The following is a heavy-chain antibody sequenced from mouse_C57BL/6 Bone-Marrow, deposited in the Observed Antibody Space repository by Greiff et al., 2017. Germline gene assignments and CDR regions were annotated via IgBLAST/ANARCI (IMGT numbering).Heavy chain of an antibody. J-gene: IGHJ2*01. V-gene: IGHV1-69*01. CDR2: IDPSDSYT. CDR3: AKRWATDGDEDDFDD. D-gene: IGHD3-1*01. Sequence: QVQLQQPGAELVMPGASVKLSCKASGYTFTSYWMHWVKQRPGQGLEWIGEIDPSDSYTNYNQKFKGKATLTVDKSSSTAYMQLSSLTSEASAVXYCAKRWATDGDEDDFDDWGQGTTLTVSS. CDR1: GYTFTSYW.